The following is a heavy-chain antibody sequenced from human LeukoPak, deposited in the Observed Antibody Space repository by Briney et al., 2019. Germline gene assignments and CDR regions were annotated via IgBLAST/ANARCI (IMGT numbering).Heavy chain of an antibody. CDR3: TRDLGRWLLQGIFFDY. V-gene: IGHV3-7*03. CDR1: GFTFSSYW. J-gene: IGHJ4*02. D-gene: IGHD1-26*01. Sequence: GGSLRLSCAASGFTFSSYWMSWVRQAPGKGLEWVANIKQDGSEKYYVDSVKGRFTISRDNAKNSLYLQMNSLRAEDTAVYYCTRDLGRWLLQGIFFDYWGQGTLVTVSS. CDR2: IKQDGSEK.